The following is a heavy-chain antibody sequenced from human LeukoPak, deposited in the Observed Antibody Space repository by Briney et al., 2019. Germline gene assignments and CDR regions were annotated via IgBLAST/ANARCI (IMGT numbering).Heavy chain of an antibody. CDR3: AGSIRLGTEYFQH. J-gene: IGHJ1*01. CDR2: IIPILGIA. D-gene: IGHD3-10*01. V-gene: IGHV1-69*04. Sequence: ASVKVSCKASGGTFSSYAISWVRQAPGQGLEWMGKIIPILGIANYAQKFQGRVTITADKSTSTAYMELSSLRSEDTAVYYCAGSIRLGTEYFQHWGQGTLVTDSS. CDR1: GGTFSSYA.